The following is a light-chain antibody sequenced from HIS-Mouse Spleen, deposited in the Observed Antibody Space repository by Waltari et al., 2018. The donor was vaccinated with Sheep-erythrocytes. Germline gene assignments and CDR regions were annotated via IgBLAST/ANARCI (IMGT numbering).Light chain of an antibody. CDR2: GAS. J-gene: IGKJ2*01. CDR3: QQYNNWMYT. Sequence: EIVMTQSPATLSVSPGERATLSCRARQSVSSNLAWYQQKPGQAPRLLIYGASTRATGIPARFSGSGSGTEFTLTISSMQSEDFAVDYCQQYNNWMYTFGQGTKLEIK. V-gene: IGKV3-15*01. CDR1: QSVSSN.